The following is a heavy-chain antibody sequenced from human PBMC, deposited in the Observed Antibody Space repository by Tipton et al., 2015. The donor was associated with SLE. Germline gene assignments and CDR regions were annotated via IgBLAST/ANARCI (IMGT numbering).Heavy chain of an antibody. CDR2: IYYSGST. V-gene: IGHV4-34*01. CDR1: GGSFSGYY. D-gene: IGHD1-26*01. CDR3: ARAAPLYSGSYYYFDY. J-gene: IGHJ4*02. Sequence: TLSLTCAVYGGSFSGYYWSWIRQPPGKGLEWIGSIYYSGSTYYNPSLKSRVTISVDTSKNQFSLKLSSVTAADTAVYYCARAAPLYSGSYYYFDYWGQGTLVTVSS.